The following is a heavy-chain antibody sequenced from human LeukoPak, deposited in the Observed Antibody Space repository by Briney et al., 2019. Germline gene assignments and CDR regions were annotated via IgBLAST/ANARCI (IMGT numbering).Heavy chain of an antibody. Sequence: SETLSLTCTVSGDSISSNSYYWGWIRQPPGKGLEWIGIIYYSRSIYYNPSLKSRVTISVDTSKNQFSLKLSSVTAADTAVYYCARELTLWSGYRNAFDIWGQGTMVTVSS. CDR3: ARELTLWSGYRNAFDI. V-gene: IGHV4-39*07. CDR1: GDSISSNSYY. D-gene: IGHD3-3*01. CDR2: IYYSRSI. J-gene: IGHJ3*02.